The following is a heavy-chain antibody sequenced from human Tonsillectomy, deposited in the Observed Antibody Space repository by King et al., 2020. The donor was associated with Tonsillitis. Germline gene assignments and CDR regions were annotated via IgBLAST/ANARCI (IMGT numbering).Heavy chain of an antibody. V-gene: IGHV4-38-2*02. CDR3: ARDGGALGDY. D-gene: IGHD3-16*01. Sequence: LQLQESGPGLVKPSETLSLTCAVSGYSISSGYYWGWIRQPPGKGLEWIGNIYHSGITYYNPSLRSRVTISVDTSKNQFSLRLSSVTAADTAVYYCARDGGALGDYWGQGTLVTVSS. CDR1: GYSISSGYY. CDR2: IYHSGIT. J-gene: IGHJ4*02.